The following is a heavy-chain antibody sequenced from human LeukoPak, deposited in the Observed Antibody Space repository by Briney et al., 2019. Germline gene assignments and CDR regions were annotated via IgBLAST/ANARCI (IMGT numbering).Heavy chain of an antibody. V-gene: IGHV4-59*08. CDR2: IYYSGST. CDR3: ARRGGLRVFWFDP. D-gene: IGHD3-16*01. CDR1: GGSFSGYY. J-gene: IGHJ5*02. Sequence: SETLSLTCAVYGGSFSGYYWSWIRQPPGKGLEWIGYIYYSGSTNYNPSLKSRVTISVDTSKNQFSLKLSSVTAADTAVYYCARRGGLRVFWFDPWGQGTLVTVSS.